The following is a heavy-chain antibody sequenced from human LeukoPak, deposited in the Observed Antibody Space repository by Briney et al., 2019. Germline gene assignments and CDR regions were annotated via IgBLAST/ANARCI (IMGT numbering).Heavy chain of an antibody. V-gene: IGHV1-69*04. CDR2: IIPIFGIA. CDR3: ARELELWLFDY. Sequence: VASVKVSCKASGGTFSSYAISWVRQAPGQGLEWMGRIIPIFGIANYAQKFQGRVTITADKSTSTAYMELSSLRSEDTAVYYYARELELWLFDYWGQGTLVTVSS. D-gene: IGHD1-7*01. CDR1: GGTFSSYA. J-gene: IGHJ4*02.